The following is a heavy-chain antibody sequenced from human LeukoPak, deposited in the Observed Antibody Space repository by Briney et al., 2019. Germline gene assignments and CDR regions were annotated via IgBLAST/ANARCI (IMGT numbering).Heavy chain of an antibody. D-gene: IGHD3-10*01. CDR2: INSDRSST. CDR3: ARVERYYGSGSLIDY. CDR1: GFTFSSYA. Sequence: GGSLRLSCAASGFTFSSYAMSWVRQAPGKGLVWVSRINSDRSSTSYADSVKGRFTISRDNAKNTLYLQMNSLRAEDTAVYHCARVERYYGSGSLIDYWGQGTLVTVSS. V-gene: IGHV3-74*01. J-gene: IGHJ4*02.